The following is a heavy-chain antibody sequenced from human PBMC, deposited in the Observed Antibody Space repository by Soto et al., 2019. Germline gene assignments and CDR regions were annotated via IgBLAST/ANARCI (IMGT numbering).Heavy chain of an antibody. J-gene: IGHJ4*02. Sequence: XGCLRLTSEAAGFTFSDYDMSWVRQAPGKGLDWVSYISDSGGTIYYADSVKGRFTISRDNDKNSLYLQMNSLRAEDTALYYCARSTGGSPDDWGQGTLVTVSS. CDR2: ISDSGGTI. V-gene: IGHV3-11*01. CDR3: ARSTGGSPDD. CDR1: GFTFSDYD. D-gene: IGHD2-8*02.